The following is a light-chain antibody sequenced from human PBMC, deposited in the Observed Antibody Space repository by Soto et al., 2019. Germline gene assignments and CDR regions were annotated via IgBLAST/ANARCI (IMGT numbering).Light chain of an antibody. J-gene: IGKJ1*01. V-gene: IGKV4-1*01. CDR1: QSVLYSSNNKNY. CDR3: QQYYSTPSHEM. Sequence: DIVMTQSPDSLAVSLGERATINCTSSQSVLYSSNNKNYLAWYQQKQGQPPKLLIYWASTRESGVPDRFSGSGSGTDLPLTSRSLQAGDVAVYYCQQYYSTPSHEMFGRGTKVQIK. CDR2: WAS.